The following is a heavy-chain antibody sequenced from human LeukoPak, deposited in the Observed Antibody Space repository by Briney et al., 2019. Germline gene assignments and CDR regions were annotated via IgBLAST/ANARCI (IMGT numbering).Heavy chain of an antibody. CDR1: GFTFSSYS. CDR2: ISSSSSYI. CDR3: ARRVLDFRAVTYGMDV. J-gene: IGHJ6*02. Sequence: PGGSLRLSCAASGFTFSSYSMNWVRQAPGKGLEWVSSISSSSSYIYYADSVKGRFTISRDNAKNSLYLQMNSLRAEDTAAYYCARRVLDFRAVTYGMDVWGQGTTVTVSS. D-gene: IGHD3-3*01. V-gene: IGHV3-21*01.